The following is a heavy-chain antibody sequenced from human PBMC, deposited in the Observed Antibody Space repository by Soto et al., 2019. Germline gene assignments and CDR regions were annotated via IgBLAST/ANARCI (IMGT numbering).Heavy chain of an antibody. Sequence: XVCLRLSCAASGFTFANHWMHWVRQAPGKGLEWVSRVISDGNTIDYADSVKGRFTVPRDNAKNTLYLQMNTLRAEDTAVYYCATAEVDHWGPGTLVTVSS. CDR1: GFTFANHW. V-gene: IGHV3-74*01. CDR2: VISDGNTI. CDR3: ATAEVDH. J-gene: IGHJ5*02.